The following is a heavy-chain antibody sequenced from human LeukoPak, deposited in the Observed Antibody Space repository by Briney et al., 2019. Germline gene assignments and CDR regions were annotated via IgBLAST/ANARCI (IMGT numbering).Heavy chain of an antibody. J-gene: IGHJ6*02. CDR2: IYHSGST. V-gene: IGHV4-4*02. D-gene: IGHD1-7*01. CDR3: ARDNWNYGSSMDV. Sequence: SETLSLTCAVSGGSISSSNWWSWVRQPPGKGLEWIGEIYHSGSTNYNPSLKSRVTKSVDTSKNQFSLKLSSVTAADTAVYYCARDNWNYGSSMDVWGQGTTVTVSS. CDR1: GGSISSSNW.